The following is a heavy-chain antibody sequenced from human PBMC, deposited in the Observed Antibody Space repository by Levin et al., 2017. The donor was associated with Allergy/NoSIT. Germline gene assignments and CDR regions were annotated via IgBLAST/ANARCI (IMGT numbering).Heavy chain of an antibody. CDR3: ARDPDLRM. J-gene: IGHJ4*02. CDR2: TSSSGSTI. Sequence: QLGESLKISCAASGFTFSTSNMNWVRQAPGKGLEWVSYTSSSGSTIYYADSVKGRFTISRDNAKNSLYLQMTSLRAEDTGVYYCARDPDLRMGGQGTLVTVSS. CDR1: GFTFSTSN. D-gene: IGHD2-15*01. V-gene: IGHV3-48*01.